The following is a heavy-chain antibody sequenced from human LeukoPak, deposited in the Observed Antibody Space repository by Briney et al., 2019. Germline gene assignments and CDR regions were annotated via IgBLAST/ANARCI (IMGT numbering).Heavy chain of an antibody. CDR1: GGSISSYY. V-gene: IGHV4-59*01. J-gene: IGHJ4*02. CDR2: IYYSGST. CDR3: ARVGYSYGPPDY. D-gene: IGHD5-18*01. Sequence: SETLSLTCTVSGGSISSYYWSWIRQPPGKGLEWIGYIYYSGSTNYNPSLKSRVTMSVDSSKNQFSLQLSSVTAADTAVYYCARVGYSYGPPDYWGRGTLVTVSS.